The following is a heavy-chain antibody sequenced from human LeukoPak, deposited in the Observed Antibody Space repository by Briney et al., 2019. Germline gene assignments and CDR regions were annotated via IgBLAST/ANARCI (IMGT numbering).Heavy chain of an antibody. CDR1: GFTFSTYW. CDR3: ARDTTYCGGGCYSLTDY. Sequence: GGSLRLSCAASGFTFSTYWIHWVRQAPGKGLVWVSRINSDGSSATYADSVKGRFTVSRDNAKNSLYLQMDSLRAEDTAVYYCARDTTYCGGGCYSLTDYWGQGTLVSVSS. V-gene: IGHV3-74*01. D-gene: IGHD2-21*02. J-gene: IGHJ4*02. CDR2: INSDGSSA.